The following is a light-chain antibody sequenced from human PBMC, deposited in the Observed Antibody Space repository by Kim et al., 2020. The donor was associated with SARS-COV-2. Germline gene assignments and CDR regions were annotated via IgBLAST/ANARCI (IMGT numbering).Light chain of an antibody. CDR1: QSLQHSNGDIF. V-gene: IGKV2-28*01. CDR3: VQVLRAPLS. CDR2: FCS. J-gene: IGKJ2*01. Sequence: DIVMTQSPLSLPVTPGEPASISCRSAQSLQHSNGDIFLDWYVLKSGQSPQPLIFFCSNRASGVPDRFSGSASGTDFILKISRVEPEDVGIYYCVQVLRAPLSFGQGTKLEI.